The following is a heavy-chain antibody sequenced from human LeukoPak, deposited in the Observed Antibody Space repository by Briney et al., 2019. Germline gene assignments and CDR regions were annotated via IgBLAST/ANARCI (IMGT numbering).Heavy chain of an antibody. J-gene: IGHJ4*02. CDR1: GFTFDDYA. V-gene: IGHV3-9*01. Sequence: GRSLRLSCAASGFTFDDYAMHWVRQAPGKGLEGVSGISWNSGSIGYADSVKGRFTISRDNAKNSLYLQMNSLRAEDTALYYCAKDLGGYDYYFDYWGQGTLVTVSS. CDR3: AKDLGGYDYYFDY. D-gene: IGHD5-12*01. CDR2: ISWNSGSI.